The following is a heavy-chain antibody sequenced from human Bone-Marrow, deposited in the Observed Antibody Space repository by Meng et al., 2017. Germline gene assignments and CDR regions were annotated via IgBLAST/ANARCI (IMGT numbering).Heavy chain of an antibody. J-gene: IGHJ4*02. CDR1: GFTFSDFS. CDR3: VRDGMFDY. CDR2: IKQDGSEK. V-gene: IGHV3-7*01. Sequence: GESLKISCAASGFTFSDFSMNWVRQAPGKGLEWVANIKQDGSEKHYVDSVKGRFSISRDNDKNSLYLQMESLRAEDTALYYCVRDGMFDYWGQGTLVTVSS. D-gene: IGHD1-26*01.